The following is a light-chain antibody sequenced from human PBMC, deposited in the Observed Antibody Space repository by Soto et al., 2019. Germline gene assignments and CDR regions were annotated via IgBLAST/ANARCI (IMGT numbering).Light chain of an antibody. J-gene: IGKJ2*01. CDR1: QSISSW. CDR3: QQYNSYSGYT. Sequence: TQSPSTLSASVGDRVTITCRASQSISSWLAWYQQKPGKAPKFLIYDASSLQSGVPSRFSGSGSGTEFTLTISSLQPDDFATYYCQQYNSYSGYTFGQGTKVDIK. CDR2: DAS. V-gene: IGKV1-5*01.